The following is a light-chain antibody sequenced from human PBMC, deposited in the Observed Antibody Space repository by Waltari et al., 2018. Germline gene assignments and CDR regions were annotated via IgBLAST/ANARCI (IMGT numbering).Light chain of an antibody. Sequence: DIQMTQSPSSLSASVGDRVTITCRASQSVSHYLSWYQQKPGRAPVLLIYAASSLQSGVPSRFSGSGSGTDFTLTISSLEPEDIGIYYCQQRSDWPGTFGQGTRLEI. CDR1: QSVSHY. J-gene: IGKJ1*01. CDR2: AAS. CDR3: QQRSDWPGT. V-gene: IGKV1-39*01.